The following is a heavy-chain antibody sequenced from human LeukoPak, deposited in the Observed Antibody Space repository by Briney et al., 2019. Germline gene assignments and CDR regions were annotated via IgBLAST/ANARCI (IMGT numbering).Heavy chain of an antibody. J-gene: IGHJ6*02. Sequence: GGSLRLSCAASGFTFSSYGMHWVRQAPGKGLEWVAVISYDGSKKYYADSVKGRFTISRDNSKNTLYLQMNSLRAEDTAVYYCARSDVAVYYYYYGMDVWGQGTTVTVSS. D-gene: IGHD6-19*01. V-gene: IGHV3-30*03. CDR3: ARSDVAVYYYYYGMDV. CDR2: ISYDGSKK. CDR1: GFTFSSYG.